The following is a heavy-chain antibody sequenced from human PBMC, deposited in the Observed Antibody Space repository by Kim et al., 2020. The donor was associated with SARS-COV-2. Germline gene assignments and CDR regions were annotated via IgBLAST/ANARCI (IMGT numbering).Heavy chain of an antibody. Sequence: ASVKVSCKASGYTFTSYAMNWVRQAPGQGLEWMGWINTNTGNPTYAHGFTGRFVFSLDTSVSTAYLQISSLKAEDTAVYYCARDPYCSSTSCSEYWGQGTLVTVSS. CDR2: INTNTGNP. V-gene: IGHV7-4-1*02. J-gene: IGHJ4*02. D-gene: IGHD2-2*01. CDR1: GYTFTSYA. CDR3: ARDPYCSSTSCSEY.